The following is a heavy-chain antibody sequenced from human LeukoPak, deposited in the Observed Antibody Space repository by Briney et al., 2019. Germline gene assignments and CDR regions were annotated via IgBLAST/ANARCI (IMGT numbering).Heavy chain of an antibody. D-gene: IGHD4-17*01. CDR2: IYYSGRT. J-gene: IGHJ4*02. CDR1: GGSISSRTYY. Sequence: PSETLSLTCTVSGGSISSRTYYWGWIRQPPGKGLEWLGNIYYSGRTYYNPSLKNRLTISVDTSRNQFSLNLRSVTAADTAVYYCARLKSSYGDYYFDYWGQGTLVTVSS. CDR3: ARLKSSYGDYYFDY. V-gene: IGHV4-39*01.